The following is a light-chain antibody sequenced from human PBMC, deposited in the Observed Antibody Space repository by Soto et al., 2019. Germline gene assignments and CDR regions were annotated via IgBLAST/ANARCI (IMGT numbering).Light chain of an antibody. CDR3: QQYYSTPPWT. V-gene: IGKV3-20*01. CDR2: GAS. CDR1: QSVRSTH. Sequence: EIVLAQSPGTLSLSPGEGATLSCRASQSVRSTHFAWYQQKPGQAPRLLIYGASSRATGIPDRFSGSGSGTDFTLTISSLQAEDVAVYYRQQYYSTPPWTFGQGTKVDIK. J-gene: IGKJ1*01.